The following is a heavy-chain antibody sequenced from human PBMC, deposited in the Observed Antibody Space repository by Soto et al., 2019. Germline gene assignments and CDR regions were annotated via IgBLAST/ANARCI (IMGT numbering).Heavy chain of an antibody. J-gene: IGHJ4*02. Sequence: PVGYLRIACASSVFTFSDYYMSCIRQSPGKGLEWVSYISSSGSTIYYADSVKGRFTISRDNAKNSLYLQMNSLRAEDTAVYYCERGWFDYWCQGTLGTVSS. V-gene: IGHV3-11*01. CDR1: VFTFSDYY. CDR3: ERGWFDY. CDR2: ISSSGSTI.